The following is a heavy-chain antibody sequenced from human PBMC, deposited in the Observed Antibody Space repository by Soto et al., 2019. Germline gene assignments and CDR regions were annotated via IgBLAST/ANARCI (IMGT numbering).Heavy chain of an antibody. Sequence: GGSLRLSCAASGFTFSNYAMSWVRQAPGKGLEWVSAIGGGGVPTYHADSVKGRFTISRDNSKNTLYLQMNSLRAEDTAVYYCAIGLWQPPQCFVPSGMGPLVTVSS. J-gene: IGHJ5*02. CDR2: IGGGGVPT. CDR3: AIGLWQPPQCFVP. V-gene: IGHV3-23*01. CDR1: GFTFSNYA. D-gene: IGHD3-16*01.